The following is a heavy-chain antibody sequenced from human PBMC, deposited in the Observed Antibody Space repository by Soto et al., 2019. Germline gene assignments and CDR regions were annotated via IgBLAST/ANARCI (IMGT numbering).Heavy chain of an antibody. CDR1: GGSVNGYY. Sequence: SETLSLTCAVYGGSVNGYYWNWIRQPPGKGLKWIGEINHTGGTHYNPSLKSRVTMSVDTSKNQFPLRLSSVTAADTALYYCATRITVFGLLIPPFDPWGQGTQVTVSS. D-gene: IGHD3-3*01. V-gene: IGHV4-34*01. CDR2: INHTGGT. CDR3: ATRITVFGLLIPPFDP. J-gene: IGHJ5*02.